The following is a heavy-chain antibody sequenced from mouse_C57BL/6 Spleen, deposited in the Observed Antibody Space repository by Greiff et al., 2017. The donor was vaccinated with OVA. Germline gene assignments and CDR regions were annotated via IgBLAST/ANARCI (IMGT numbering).Heavy chain of an antibody. CDR1: GFTFSSYA. Sequence: EVQLVESGGGLVKPGGSLKLSCAASGFTFSSYAMSWVRQTPEKRLELVATISDGGSYTYYPDNVKGRFTISRDNAKNNLYLQMSHLKSEDTAMYYCASYSNYVGAMDYWGQGTSVTVSS. CDR2: ISDGGSYT. CDR3: ASYSNYVGAMDY. D-gene: IGHD2-5*01. V-gene: IGHV5-4*01. J-gene: IGHJ4*01.